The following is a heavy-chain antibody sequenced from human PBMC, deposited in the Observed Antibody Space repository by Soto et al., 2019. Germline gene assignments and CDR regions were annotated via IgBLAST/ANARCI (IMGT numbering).Heavy chain of an antibody. CDR1: GYTFGNHW. J-gene: IGHJ4*02. CDR3: ATAEVDY. V-gene: IGHV3-74*01. CDR2: MNSDGSII. Sequence: SLRLSCAVAGYTFGNHWMHWVRQAPGKGLEWVSRMNSDGSIINYADPVKGRFTVSRDNAKNTLYLQMNSLRVEDTAVYYCATAEVDYWGPGTLVTVSS.